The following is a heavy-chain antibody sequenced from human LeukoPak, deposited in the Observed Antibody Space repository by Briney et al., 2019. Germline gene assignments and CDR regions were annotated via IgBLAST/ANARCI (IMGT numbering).Heavy chain of an antibody. CDR3: ARTRGTGYLADY. CDR2: ISSSSSSYI. J-gene: IGHJ4*02. CDR1: GFTFSSYS. Sequence: PGGSLRLSCAASGFTFSSYSMNWVRQAPGKGLEWISSISSSSSSYIYYADSVKGRFTISRDNAKNSLYLQMNSLRAEDTAVYYCARTRGTGYLADYWGQGTLVTVSS. V-gene: IGHV3-21*01. D-gene: IGHD3/OR15-3a*01.